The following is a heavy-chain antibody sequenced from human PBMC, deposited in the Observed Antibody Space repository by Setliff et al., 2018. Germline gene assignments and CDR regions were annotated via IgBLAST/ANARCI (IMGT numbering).Heavy chain of an antibody. CDR2: IDTSSYWI. CDR3: ARSPANGGHDAFDV. CDR1: GFTFTTYT. J-gene: IGHJ3*01. D-gene: IGHD6-25*01. V-gene: IGHV3-21*01. Sequence: GGSLRLSCAASGFTFTTYTMNWIRQAPGQGLEWVSFIDTSSYWIYYADSVKGRFTISRDNADDSLYLQMNSLGAEDTAVYFCARSPANGGHDAFDVWGQGTMVTVSS.